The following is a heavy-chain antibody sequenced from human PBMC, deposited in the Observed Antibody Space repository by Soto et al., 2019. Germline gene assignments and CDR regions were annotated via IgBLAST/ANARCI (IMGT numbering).Heavy chain of an antibody. CDR2: IGGSGGST. V-gene: IGHV3-23*01. CDR1: GFTFGDYA. CDR3: AKGVDYYDSSGLFDY. D-gene: IGHD3-22*01. Sequence: GGSLRLSCAASGFTFGDYAMSWVRQAPGKGLEWVSAIGGSGGSTYYADSVKGRFTISRDNSKNTLYLQMNSLRAEDTAVYYCAKGVDYYDSSGLFDYWGQGTLVTVSS. J-gene: IGHJ4*02.